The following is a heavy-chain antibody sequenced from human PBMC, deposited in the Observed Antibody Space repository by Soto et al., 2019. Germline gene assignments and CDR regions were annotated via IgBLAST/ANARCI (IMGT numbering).Heavy chain of an antibody. CDR2: IKQDGSEK. CDR3: ARGLYSRSWCQYYYYGMDV. V-gene: IGHV3-7*01. CDR1: GFTFSSYW. Sequence: GGSLRLSCAASGFTFSSYWMSWVRQAPGKGLEWVANIKQDGSEKYYVDSVKGRFTISRDNAKNSLYLQMNSLRAEAPAGYYCARGLYSRSWCQYYYYGMDVWGQGTTVTVSS. J-gene: IGHJ6*02. D-gene: IGHD6-13*01.